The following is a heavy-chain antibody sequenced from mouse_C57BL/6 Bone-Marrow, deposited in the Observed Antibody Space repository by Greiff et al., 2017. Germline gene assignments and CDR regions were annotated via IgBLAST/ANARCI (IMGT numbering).Heavy chain of an antibody. Sequence: QVQLKQPGAELVKPGASVKLSCKASGYTFTSYWMHWVKQRPGQGLEWIGMIHPKSGSTNYNEKFKSKATLTVDKSSSTAYMQLSSLTSEDSAVYYCARRGDGYYGGFAYWGQGTLVTVSA. CDR3: ARRGDGYYGGFAY. V-gene: IGHV1-64*01. D-gene: IGHD2-3*01. CDR2: IHPKSGST. CDR1: GYTFTSYW. J-gene: IGHJ3*01.